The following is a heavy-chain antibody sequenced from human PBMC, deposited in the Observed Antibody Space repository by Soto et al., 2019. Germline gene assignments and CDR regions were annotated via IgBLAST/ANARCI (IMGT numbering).Heavy chain of an antibody. CDR1: GFTFSSYS. D-gene: IGHD1-7*01. CDR3: ARDRYDGTGTHPYMDV. V-gene: IGHV3-48*01. Sequence: GGSLRLSCAASGFTFSSYSMNWVRQAPGKGLEWVSYISSSSSTIYYADSVKGRFTISRDNAKNSLYLQMNSLRAEDTAVYYCARDRYDGTGTHPYMDVWGKGTTVTVSS. J-gene: IGHJ6*03. CDR2: ISSSSSTI.